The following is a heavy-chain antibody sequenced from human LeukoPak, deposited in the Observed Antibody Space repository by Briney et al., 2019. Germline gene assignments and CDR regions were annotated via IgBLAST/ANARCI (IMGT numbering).Heavy chain of an antibody. CDR2: MKSKPEGGTT. Sequence: PGGSLRLSCLTSGFTFVNASMSWVRQAPGKGLEWVGLMKSKPEGGTTFYAAPVRGRFTISRDDSRNTLYLQMTSLTIGDTGVYYCTTGNPWGQGTLVTVSS. V-gene: IGHV3-15*01. CDR3: TTGNP. CDR1: GFTFVNAS. J-gene: IGHJ5*02.